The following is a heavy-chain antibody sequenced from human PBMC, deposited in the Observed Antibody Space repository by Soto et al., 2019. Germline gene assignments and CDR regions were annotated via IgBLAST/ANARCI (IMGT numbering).Heavy chain of an antibody. CDR1: GYTFTSYY. V-gene: IGHV1-46*01. Sequence: ASVKVSCKASGYTFTSYYMHWVRQAPGQGLEWMGIINPSGGSTSYAQKFQGRVTMTRDTSTSTVYMELSSLRSEDTAVYYCAGEGGSGSYLDYYGMDVWGQGTTVTVSS. CDR3: AGEGGSGSYLDYYGMDV. CDR2: INPSGGST. J-gene: IGHJ6*02. D-gene: IGHD1-26*01.